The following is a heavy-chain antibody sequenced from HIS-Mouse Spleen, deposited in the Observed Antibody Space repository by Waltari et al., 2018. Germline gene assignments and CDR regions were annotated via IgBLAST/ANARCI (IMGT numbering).Heavy chain of an antibody. D-gene: IGHD6-13*01. Sequence: QLQLQESAPGLVKPSETLSLTCPVSGGSISSSSYYWGWTRHPPGKGLEWFGSIYYSGSTYYNPSLKSRVTISVDTSKNQFALKLSSVTAADTAVYYCAREIPYSSSWYDWYFDLWGRGTLVTVSS. CDR2: IYYSGST. J-gene: IGHJ2*01. V-gene: IGHV4-39*07. CDR3: AREIPYSSSWYDWYFDL. CDR1: GGSISSSSYY.